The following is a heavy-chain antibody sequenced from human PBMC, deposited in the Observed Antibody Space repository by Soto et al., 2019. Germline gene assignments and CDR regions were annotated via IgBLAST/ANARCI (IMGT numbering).Heavy chain of an antibody. D-gene: IGHD3-22*01. CDR3: ARRMIQYYDSSGYYASGENWFDP. CDR2: MNPNSGNT. CDR1: WYTFSSYD. V-gene: IGHV1-8*01. Sequence: APVKISCKASWYTFSSYDINLVGKATGQRLEWMGWMNPNSGNTGYAQKFQGRVTMTRNTSISTAYMELSSLRSEDTAVYYCARRMIQYYDSSGYYASGENWFDPWGQGTLVTV. J-gene: IGHJ5*02.